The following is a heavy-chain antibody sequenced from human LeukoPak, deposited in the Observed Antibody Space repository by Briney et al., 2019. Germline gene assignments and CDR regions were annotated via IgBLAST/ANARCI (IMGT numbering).Heavy chain of an antibody. CDR3: ARGPITTRSHFDY. Sequence: GASVKVPCKASGYTFTSYGISWVRQAPGQGLEWMGGTIPIFATANYAQKFQGRVTITADESTSTAYMELSSLRSEDTAVYYCARGPITTRSHFDYWGQGTLVTVSS. V-gene: IGHV1-69*13. CDR2: TIPIFATA. J-gene: IGHJ4*02. D-gene: IGHD3-22*01. CDR1: GYTFTSYG.